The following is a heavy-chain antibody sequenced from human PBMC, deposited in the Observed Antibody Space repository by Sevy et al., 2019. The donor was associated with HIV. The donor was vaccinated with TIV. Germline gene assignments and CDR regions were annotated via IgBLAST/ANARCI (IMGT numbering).Heavy chain of an antibody. Sequence: ASVKVSCKASGGTFSSYAISWVRQAPGQGLEWMGGIIPIFGTANYAQKFQGRVTITADKSTSTAYMELGSLRSEDTAVYYCARSRITIFGEGNYYYYMDVWGKGTTVTVSS. CDR1: GGTFSSYA. CDR2: IIPIFGTA. J-gene: IGHJ6*03. V-gene: IGHV1-69*06. CDR3: ARSRITIFGEGNYYYYMDV. D-gene: IGHD3-3*01.